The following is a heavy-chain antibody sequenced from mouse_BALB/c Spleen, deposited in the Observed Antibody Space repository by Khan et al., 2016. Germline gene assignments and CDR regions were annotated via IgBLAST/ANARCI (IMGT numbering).Heavy chain of an antibody. D-gene: IGHD1-3*01. CDR1: GYSITSDYA. V-gene: IGHV3-2*02. CDR3: ARGGYEWRRDY. CDR2: ISYSGST. Sequence: EVQLQESGPGLVKPSQSLSLTCTVTGYSITSDYAWNWIRQFPGNKLEWMGYISYSGSTSYNPSLKSRISITRDTSTNQFFLQLNSVTTEDTATEYCARGGYEWRRDYWGQGTSVTVSS. J-gene: IGHJ4*01.